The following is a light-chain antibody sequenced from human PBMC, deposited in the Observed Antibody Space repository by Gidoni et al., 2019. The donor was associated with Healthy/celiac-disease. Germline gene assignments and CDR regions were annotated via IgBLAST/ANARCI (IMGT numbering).Light chain of an antibody. CDR1: QGISSY. Sequence: AIRMTQSPSSLSASTGDRVIITCPASQGISSYLAWYQQKPGKAPKLLIYAAYTLQSGVPSRFSGSGSGTDFTLTISCLQSEDFATYYCQQYYSDPPTFGQGTKLEIK. V-gene: IGKV1-8*01. CDR3: QQYYSDPPT. CDR2: AAY. J-gene: IGKJ2*01.